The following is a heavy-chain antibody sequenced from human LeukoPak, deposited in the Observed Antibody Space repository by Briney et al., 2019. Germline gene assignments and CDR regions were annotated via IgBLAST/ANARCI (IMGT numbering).Heavy chain of an antibody. V-gene: IGHV4-34*01. CDR2: INHSGST. D-gene: IGHD1-26*01. CDR3: ARDREFSGSYYWPFDY. CDR1: GGSISHYY. J-gene: IGHJ4*02. Sequence: SETLSLTCTVSGGSISHYYWSWIRQPPGKGLEWIGEINHSGSTNYNPSLKSRVTISVDTSKNQFSLKLSSVTAADTAVYYCARDREFSGSYYWPFDYWGQGTLVTVSS.